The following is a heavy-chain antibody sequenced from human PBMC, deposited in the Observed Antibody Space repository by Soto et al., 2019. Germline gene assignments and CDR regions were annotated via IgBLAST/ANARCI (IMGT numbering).Heavy chain of an antibody. Sequence: GGSLRLSCAASGYTFCNAWMSWVRQAPGKGLEWVGRIKSKTDGGTTDYAAPVKGRFTISRDDSKNTLYLQMNSLKTEDTAVYYCNPSISGTRYCSGGSCYSYYWGQGTLVTVSS. CDR1: GYTFCNAW. J-gene: IGHJ4*02. V-gene: IGHV3-15*01. CDR3: NPSISGTRYCSGGSCYSYY. D-gene: IGHD2-15*01. CDR2: IKSKTDGGTT.